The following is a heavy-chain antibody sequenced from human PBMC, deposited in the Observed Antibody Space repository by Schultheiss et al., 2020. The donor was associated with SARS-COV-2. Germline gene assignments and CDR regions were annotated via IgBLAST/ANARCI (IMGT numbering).Heavy chain of an antibody. Sequence: GESLKISCAASGFTFSDYYMSWIRQAPGKGLEWVSYISSSSSYTNYADSVKGRFTISRDNAKNSLYLQMNSLRAEDTAVYYCAVIAAAFYYYGMDVWGQGTTVTVSS. CDR3: AVIAAAFYYYGMDV. CDR1: GFTFSDYY. D-gene: IGHD6-13*01. J-gene: IGHJ6*02. CDR2: ISSSSSYT. V-gene: IGHV3-11*06.